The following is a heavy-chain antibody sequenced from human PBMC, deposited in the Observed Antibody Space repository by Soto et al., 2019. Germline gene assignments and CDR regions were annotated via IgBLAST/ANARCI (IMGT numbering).Heavy chain of an antibody. CDR2: VSYDGSTK. D-gene: IGHD6-19*01. V-gene: IGHV3-30*18. CDR1: GFTFSVYG. CDR3: AKDREQWLLHYFFDY. Sequence: PGGSLRLSCAASGFTFSVYGMHWVRQAPGKGLEGVAGVSYDGSTKYYGDNVKGRFTISRDNSKNTLSLQMNSLRAEDTAIYYCAKDREQWLLHYFFDYWGQGALVTVSS. J-gene: IGHJ4*02.